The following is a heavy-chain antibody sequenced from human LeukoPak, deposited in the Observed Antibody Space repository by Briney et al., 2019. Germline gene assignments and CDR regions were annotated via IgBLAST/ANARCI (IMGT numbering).Heavy chain of an antibody. CDR3: ARGVGTYYFDY. Sequence: ASVKVSCKASGYTFTDYFIHWVRQAPGQGLEWMGWINPKSGAINYARKFQGRVTMTSDTAISTVYMEFNSLRQDDTAVYYCARGVGTYYFDYWGQGTLVTVSS. J-gene: IGHJ4*02. CDR1: GYTFTDYF. V-gene: IGHV1-2*02. D-gene: IGHD1-1*01. CDR2: INPKSGAI.